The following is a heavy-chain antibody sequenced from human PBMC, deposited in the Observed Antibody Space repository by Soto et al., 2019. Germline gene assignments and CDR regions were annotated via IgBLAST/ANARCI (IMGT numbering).Heavy chain of an antibody. Sequence: EVQLVESGGGLVQPGGSLRLSCAASGFTVSSNYMSWVRQAPGKGLEWVSVIYSGGSTYYADSVKGRFTISRHNSKNALYLQMNSLRAEDTAVYYCARGRDCGGDCPNWFDPWGQGTLVTVSS. V-gene: IGHV3-53*04. CDR3: ARGRDCGGDCPNWFDP. CDR1: GFTVSSNY. CDR2: IYSGGST. J-gene: IGHJ5*02. D-gene: IGHD2-21*02.